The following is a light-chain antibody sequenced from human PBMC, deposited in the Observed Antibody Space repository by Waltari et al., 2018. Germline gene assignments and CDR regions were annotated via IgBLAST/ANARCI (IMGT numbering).Light chain of an antibody. CDR1: QTILYSPTNRNY. CDR2: WAS. CDR3: QQYITTLT. V-gene: IGKV4-1*01. J-gene: IGKJ4*01. Sequence: DFVMTQSPDPLAVSLGERATLNCKSSQTILYSPTNRNYLAWYQQRPGQPPKLLIYWASVRASGVPDRFSGSGSGTDFTLTISSLQPEDVAVYYCQQYITTLTFGGGTKVEIK.